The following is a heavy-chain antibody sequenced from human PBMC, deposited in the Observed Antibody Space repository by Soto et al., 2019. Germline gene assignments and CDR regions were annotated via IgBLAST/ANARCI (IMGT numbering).Heavy chain of an antibody. D-gene: IGHD5-12*01. J-gene: IGHJ4*02. CDR2: IYYSGRT. CDR3: ARESGYERYFDY. V-gene: IGHV4-59*01. CDR1: GGSISGYY. Sequence: SETLSLTCSVSGGSISGYYWSYIRQPPGKGLEWIGYIYYSGRTNYNPSLKSRFTISVDTSKNQFSLKLRSVTAADTAVYYCARESGYERYFDYWGLGTLVTVSS.